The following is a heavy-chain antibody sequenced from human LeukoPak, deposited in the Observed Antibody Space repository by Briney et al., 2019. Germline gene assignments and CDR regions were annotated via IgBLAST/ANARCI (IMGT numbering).Heavy chain of an antibody. CDR2: IKQDGSEK. CDR1: GFTFSNYW. J-gene: IGHJ4*02. V-gene: IGHV3-7*03. Sequence: QPGGSLRLSCAASGFTFSNYWMSWVRQAPGKGLEWVANIKQDGSEKNYVDSVKGRFTISRDNSKNTVYLQMNSLRAEDTAVYFCARSKMWPPSFDYWSQGTPVTVSS. D-gene: IGHD2-21*01. CDR3: ARSKMWPPSFDY.